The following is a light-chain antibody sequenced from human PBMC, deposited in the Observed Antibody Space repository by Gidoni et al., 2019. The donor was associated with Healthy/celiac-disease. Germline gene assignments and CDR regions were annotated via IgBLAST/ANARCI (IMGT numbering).Light chain of an antibody. CDR1: QRISSW. V-gene: IGKV1-5*03. J-gene: IGKJ1*01. CDR3: QQYNSYPGT. Sequence: DLEITQSPSTLSASVGDRVTITCRASQRISSWLAWSQQKPGKAPKLLIYKASSLESGVPSRFSGSGSGTEFTLTISSLQPDDFATYYCQQYNSYPGTFGQGTKVEIK. CDR2: KAS.